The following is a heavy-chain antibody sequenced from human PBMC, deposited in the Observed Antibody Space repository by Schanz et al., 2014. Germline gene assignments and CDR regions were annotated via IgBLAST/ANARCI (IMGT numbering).Heavy chain of an antibody. CDR2: IIPSLGLA. D-gene: IGHD4-17*01. V-gene: IGHV1-69*02. CDR1: GGTFSSFG. CDR3: TRLRRADPNGCDV. J-gene: IGHJ6*02. Sequence: VQLEQSGAEVKKPGSSVKVSCKASGGTFSSFGINWVRQAPGQGLEWMGRIIPSLGLAKYEQKFQDKVTITADTSTTTAYMDLSSLGTEDTAVYYCTRLRRADPNGCDVWGQGTTVTVS.